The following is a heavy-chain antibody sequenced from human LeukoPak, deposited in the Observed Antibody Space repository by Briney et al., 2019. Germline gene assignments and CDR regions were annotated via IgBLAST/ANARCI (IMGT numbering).Heavy chain of an antibody. Sequence: PGRSLRLSCAASGFTFSSYGMHWVRQAPGKGLEWVAAISDDGSNKYYADSVKGRFTISRDNSKNTAYLQMNSLRAEDTAVYYCAKDLENYYDSSGYVDYWGQGTPVTVSS. CDR3: AKDLENYYDSSGYVDY. V-gene: IGHV3-30*18. D-gene: IGHD3-22*01. CDR1: GFTFSSYG. CDR2: ISDDGSNK. J-gene: IGHJ4*02.